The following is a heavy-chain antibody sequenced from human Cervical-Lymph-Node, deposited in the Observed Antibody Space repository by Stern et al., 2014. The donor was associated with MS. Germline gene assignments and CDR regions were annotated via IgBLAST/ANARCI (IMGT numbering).Heavy chain of an antibody. V-gene: IGHV5-51*01. Sequence: EVQLVQSGAEVKKPGESLKISCKTSGYSFSNFWIGWVRQKPGKGLEWMGIIYPEDSDTTYSPSFQGPVPISADESISTAYLQWRSLKASDTAMYYCVRRRDSDSYDTFDIWGQGTMLIVSS. CDR2: IYPEDSDT. J-gene: IGHJ3*02. CDR1: GYSFSNFW. CDR3: VRRRDSDSYDTFDI. D-gene: IGHD3-22*01.